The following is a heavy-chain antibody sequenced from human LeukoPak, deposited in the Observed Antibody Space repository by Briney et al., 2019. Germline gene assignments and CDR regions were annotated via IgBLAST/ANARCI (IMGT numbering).Heavy chain of an antibody. CDR2: INHSGST. CDR1: GVSCSGYY. J-gene: IGHJ4*02. CDR3: ASNRGANY. V-gene: IGHV4-34*01. D-gene: IGHD3-10*01. Sequence: SETLSLTCAVYGVSCSGYYWSWIRQPPGKGLEWIGEINHSGSTNYNPSLKSRVTISVDTSKNQFSLKLSSLTAADTAVYYCASNRGANYWGQGTLVTVSS.